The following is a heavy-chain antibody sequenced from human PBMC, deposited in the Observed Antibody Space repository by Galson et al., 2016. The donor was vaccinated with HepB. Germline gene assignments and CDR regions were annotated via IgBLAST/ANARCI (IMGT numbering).Heavy chain of an antibody. CDR2: IWNDGNNK. CDR1: GFTFSSFA. D-gene: IGHD3-22*01. Sequence: SLRLSCAASGFTFSSFAMHWVRQAPGKGLEWVAVIWNDGNNKYYADSVKGRFAISRDNSKNTLFLQMNSLSAEDTAVYYCARNFYDTIVYFPSGWADVWGQGTTVTVSS. CDR3: ARNFYDTIVYFPSGWADV. V-gene: IGHV3-30*09. J-gene: IGHJ6*02.